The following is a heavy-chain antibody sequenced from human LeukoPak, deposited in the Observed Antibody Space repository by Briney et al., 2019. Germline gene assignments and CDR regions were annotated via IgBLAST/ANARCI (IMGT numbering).Heavy chain of an antibody. CDR2: IIPIFGTA. V-gene: IGHV1-69*06. J-gene: IGHJ5*02. Sequence: SVKVSCKASGGTFSSYAISWVRQAPGQGLEWMGGIIPIFGTANYAQKFQGRVTITADKSTSTVYMELRSLRSDDTAMYYCARVVVRGENWFDPWGQGTLVTVSS. CDR1: GGTFSSYA. D-gene: IGHD3-10*01. CDR3: ARVVVRGENWFDP.